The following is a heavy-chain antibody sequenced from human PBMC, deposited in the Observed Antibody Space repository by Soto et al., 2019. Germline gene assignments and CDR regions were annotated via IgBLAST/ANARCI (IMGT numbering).Heavy chain of an antibody. CDR2: MYHSGST. CDR3: VRVPGP. Sequence: PSETLSLTCAVSGGSISSGGYSWSWIRQPPGKGLEWIGYMYHSGSTYYNPSLKSRVTISVDRSKNQFSLKLSSVTAADTAVYYCVRVPGPWGQGTLVTVSS. J-gene: IGHJ5*02. V-gene: IGHV4-30-2*01. CDR1: GGSISSGGYS.